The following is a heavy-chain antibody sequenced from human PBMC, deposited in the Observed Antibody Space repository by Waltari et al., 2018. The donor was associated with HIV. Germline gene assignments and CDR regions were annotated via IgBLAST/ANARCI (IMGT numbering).Heavy chain of an antibody. CDR3: ARDEAEMATLTAFDI. CDR2: ISSGSVYI. D-gene: IGHD5-12*01. Sequence: EVQLVESGGGLVKPGGSLRLSCAASRFTFSSYSMHWVRQAPGKGLGGVVSISSGSVYIYYADSVKGRFTISRDNAKNSLYLQMNSLRAEDTAVYYCARDEAEMATLTAFDIWGQGTMVTVSS. J-gene: IGHJ3*02. V-gene: IGHV3-21*01. CDR1: RFTFSSYS.